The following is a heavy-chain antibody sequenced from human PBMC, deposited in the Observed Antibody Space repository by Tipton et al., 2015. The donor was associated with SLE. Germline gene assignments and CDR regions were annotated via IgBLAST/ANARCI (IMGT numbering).Heavy chain of an antibody. D-gene: IGHD6-6*01. CDR2: ISSDGSNK. CDR3: AREGRREQLALDY. V-gene: IGHV3-30*19. Sequence: SLRLSCAASGFSFSSYGMNWVRQAPGKGLEWVAVISSDGSNKYFADSVKGRFTMSRDNSKNTVFLQMNSLRPEDTAVYYCAREGRREQLALDYWGQGTLVTVSS. J-gene: IGHJ4*02. CDR1: GFSFSSYG.